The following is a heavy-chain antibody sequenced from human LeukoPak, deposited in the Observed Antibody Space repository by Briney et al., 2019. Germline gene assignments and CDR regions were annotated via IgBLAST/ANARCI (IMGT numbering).Heavy chain of an antibody. CDR2: INHSGST. J-gene: IGHJ4*02. Sequence: SSETLSLTCAVYGGSFSGYHWSWIRQPPGKGLEWIGEINHSGSTNYNPSLKSRVTISVDTSKNQFSLKLSSVTAADTAVYYCARGGGQLWFDYWGQGTLVTVSS. V-gene: IGHV4-34*01. CDR1: GGSFSGYH. CDR3: ARGGGQLWFDY. D-gene: IGHD5-18*01.